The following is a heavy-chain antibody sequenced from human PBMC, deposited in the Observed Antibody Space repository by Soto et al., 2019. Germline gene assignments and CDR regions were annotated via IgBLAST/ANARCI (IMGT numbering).Heavy chain of an antibody. CDR2: ISSSSSYT. V-gene: IGHV3-11*06. Sequence: QVQLVESGGGLVKPGGSLRLSCAASGFTFSDYYMSWIRQAPGKGLEWVSYISSSSSYTNYADSVKGRFTISRDNSRNTLYLQVNSLRAEDTAVYYCARDRGAVAGTGDYWGQGTLVTVSS. CDR1: GFTFSDYY. D-gene: IGHD6-19*01. J-gene: IGHJ4*02. CDR3: ARDRGAVAGTGDY.